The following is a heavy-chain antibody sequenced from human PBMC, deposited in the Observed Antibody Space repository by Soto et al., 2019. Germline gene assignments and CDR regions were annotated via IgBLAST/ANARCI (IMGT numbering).Heavy chain of an antibody. J-gene: IGHJ4*02. CDR2: ISYYGTNE. CDR1: AFTFSGYG. D-gene: IGHD1-26*01. Sequence: GGSLRLSCEASAFTFSGYGMHWVRQAPGTGLEWVAVISYYGTNEYYEDSVKGRFTISRDNSKNTLYLQMNSLRIEDTAVYFCVKEDPSGRYSCDYWGQGSQVTVSS. V-gene: IGHV3-30*18. CDR3: VKEDPSGRYSCDY.